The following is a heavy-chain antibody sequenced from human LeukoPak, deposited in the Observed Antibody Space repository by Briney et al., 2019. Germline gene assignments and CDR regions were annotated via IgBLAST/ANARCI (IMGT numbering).Heavy chain of an antibody. D-gene: IGHD3-10*01. Sequence: PSETLSLTCAVYGGSFSGYYWSWIRQPPGKGLEWIGEINHSGSTNYNPSLKSRVTISLDTSKNQFSLKLSSVTAADTAVYYCARGSTYYFASGSPFDYWGQGTLVSVSS. V-gene: IGHV4-34*01. J-gene: IGHJ4*02. CDR2: INHSGST. CDR3: ARGSTYYFASGSPFDY. CDR1: GGSFSGYY.